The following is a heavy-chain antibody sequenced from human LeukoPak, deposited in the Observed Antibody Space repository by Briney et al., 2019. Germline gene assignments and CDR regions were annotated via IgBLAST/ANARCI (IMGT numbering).Heavy chain of an antibody. V-gene: IGHV4-4*07. D-gene: IGHD2-2*01. CDR3: ASGYDDAFDI. J-gene: IGHJ3*02. CDR1: GDSTSGYY. Sequence: SETLSLTCTVSGDSTSGYYCSWIRQPAGKGLEWIGRIYTSGNTNYNPSLKTRVTMSVDTSKNQFSLKLSSVTAADTAVYYCASGYDDAFDIWGQGTMVTVSS. CDR2: IYTSGNT.